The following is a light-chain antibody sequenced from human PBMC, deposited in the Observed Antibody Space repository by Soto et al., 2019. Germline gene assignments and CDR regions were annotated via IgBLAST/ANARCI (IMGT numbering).Light chain of an antibody. Sequence: QSVLTQPPSVSGAPGQRVTISCTGSSSNIGAGYGVHWYQQLPGAAPKLLIYGNNNRPSGVPDRFPGSKSGTSASLAITGLQAEDEADYYCQSYDSSLTAVFGGGTKLTVL. CDR2: GNN. J-gene: IGLJ3*02. V-gene: IGLV1-40*01. CDR1: SSNIGAGYG. CDR3: QSYDSSLTAV.